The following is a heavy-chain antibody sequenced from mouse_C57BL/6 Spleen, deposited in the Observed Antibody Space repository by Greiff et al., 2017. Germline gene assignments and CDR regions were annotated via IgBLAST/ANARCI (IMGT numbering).Heavy chain of an antibody. CDR2: IDPETGGT. V-gene: IGHV1-15*01. Sequence: QVQLQQSGAELVRPGASVTLSCKASGYTFTDYEMHWVKQTPVHGLEWIGAIDPETGGTAYNQKFKGKAILTADKSSSTAYMGLRSLTSDVSSVYYCTRWANWAEAMDYWGQGTSVTVSS. CDR3: TRWANWAEAMDY. D-gene: IGHD4-1*01. CDR1: GYTFTDYE. J-gene: IGHJ4*01.